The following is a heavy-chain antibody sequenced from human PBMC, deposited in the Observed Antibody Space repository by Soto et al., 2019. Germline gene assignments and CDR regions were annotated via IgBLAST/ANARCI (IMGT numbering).Heavy chain of an antibody. Sequence: EVQLLESGGGLLQPGGSLRLSCAASGFTFSSYAMSWVRQAPGKGLEWVSGMSGNGGSAYYADSGKGRFTISRDNSKKTLYLQMNSLRAEDTAVYYCAKGPIFGVENIYDYCGQGTLVTVYS. D-gene: IGHD3-3*01. CDR1: GFTFSSYA. CDR2: MSGNGGSA. J-gene: IGHJ4*02. CDR3: AKGPIFGVENIYDY. V-gene: IGHV3-23*01.